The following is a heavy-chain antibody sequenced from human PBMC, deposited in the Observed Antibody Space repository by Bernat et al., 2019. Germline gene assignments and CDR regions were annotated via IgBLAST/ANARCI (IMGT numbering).Heavy chain of an antibody. D-gene: IGHD1-1*01. CDR3: AIELERGLSIDY. CDR1: GYSFTNYA. J-gene: IGHJ4*02. V-gene: IGHV1-3*01. Sequence: QVHLVQSGDEVKKPGASVKVSCEASGYSFTNYAMHWVRQAPGQSLEWMGWINVDSGDTKYSQSFQGRVTITRDTSARTAYMELSSLRSEDTAVYYCAIELERGLSIDYWGQGTLVTVSS. CDR2: INVDSGDT.